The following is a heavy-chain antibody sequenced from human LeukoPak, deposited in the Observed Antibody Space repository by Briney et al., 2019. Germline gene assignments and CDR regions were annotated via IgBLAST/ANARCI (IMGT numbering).Heavy chain of an antibody. CDR2: ISAGADVI. CDR3: AKSLLTTATGTGRAFDI. Sequence: GGSLRLSGEAAGSSFRDYPMGWVRRASWKRLEWVSGISAGADVIFYADPVKGRFTISRDNSKNTLYLQMNSLRAEDSAEYYCAKSLLTTATGTGRAFDIWGQGTMVTVSA. V-gene: IGHV3-23*01. D-gene: IGHD1-1*01. J-gene: IGHJ3*02. CDR1: GSSFRDYP.